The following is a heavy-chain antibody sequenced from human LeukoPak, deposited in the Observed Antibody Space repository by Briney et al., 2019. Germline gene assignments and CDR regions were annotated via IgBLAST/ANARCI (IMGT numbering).Heavy chain of an antibody. D-gene: IGHD3-10*01. CDR1: GFTFSSYA. CDR3: ARGYYGSGSYSRIDY. Sequence: GGSLRLSCAASGFTFSSYAMSWVRQAPGKGLEWVSGISWNSGSIGYADSVKGRFTISRDNAKNSLYLQMNSLRAEDTALYYCARGYYGSGSYSRIDYWGQGTLVTVSS. J-gene: IGHJ4*02. V-gene: IGHV3-9*01. CDR2: ISWNSGSI.